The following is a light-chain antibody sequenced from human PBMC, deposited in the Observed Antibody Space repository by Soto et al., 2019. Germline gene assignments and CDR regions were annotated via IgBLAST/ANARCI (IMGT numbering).Light chain of an antibody. CDR1: QSVSSN. V-gene: IGKV3-15*01. CDR2: HAS. CDR3: QQYNNWPLT. J-gene: IGKJ4*01. Sequence: EIVMTQSPATLSVSPGERVTLSCRASQSVSSNLAWYQQRPGQAPRLLIYHASTRATGIPVTCSGSGSGTEFTLTISSLQSEDFAAYYCQQYNNWPLTFGGGTKVEIK.